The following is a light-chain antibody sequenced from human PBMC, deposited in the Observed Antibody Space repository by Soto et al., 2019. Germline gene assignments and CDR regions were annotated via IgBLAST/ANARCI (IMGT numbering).Light chain of an antibody. J-gene: IGKJ1*01. CDR2: GAS. Sequence: EIVMTQSPATLSVSPGERATLSCRASQSVRSNLAWYQQKPGQSPRLLIYGASTRATGIPARFSGSGSGTQFTLTISSLQSEDFAVYYCLQRNNWPPWTFGQGTKVDI. CDR3: LQRNNWPPWT. V-gene: IGKV3-15*01. CDR1: QSVRSN.